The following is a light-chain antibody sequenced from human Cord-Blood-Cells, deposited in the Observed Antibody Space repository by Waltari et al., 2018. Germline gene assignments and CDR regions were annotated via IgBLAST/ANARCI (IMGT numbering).Light chain of an antibody. CDR1: SSDVGSYNL. CDR2: EGS. V-gene: IGLV2-23*01. Sequence: QSALTQPASVSGSPGQSITLSCTGTSSDVGSYNLVSWYPQHPGKAPKLMIDEGSKRPSGVSNRFSGSKSGNTASLTISGLQAEDEADYYCCSYAGSSTSLYVFGTGTKVTVL. CDR3: CSYAGSSTSLYV. J-gene: IGLJ1*01.